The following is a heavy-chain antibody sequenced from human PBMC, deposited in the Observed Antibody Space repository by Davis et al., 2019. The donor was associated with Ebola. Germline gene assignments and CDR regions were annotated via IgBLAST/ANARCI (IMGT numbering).Heavy chain of an antibody. D-gene: IGHD3-16*01. CDR3: ARGDSDRPSDY. CDR1: GFPFSFYF. CDR2: ITYDGRYI. Sequence: GGSLRLSCAASGFPFSFYFMDWVRQAPGKGLEWVAVITYDGRYIYYADSVKGRFTISRDKNTAYLRMNSLRPDDTAVYYCARGDSDRPSDYWGQGTLVTVTS. J-gene: IGHJ4*02. V-gene: IGHV3-30*03.